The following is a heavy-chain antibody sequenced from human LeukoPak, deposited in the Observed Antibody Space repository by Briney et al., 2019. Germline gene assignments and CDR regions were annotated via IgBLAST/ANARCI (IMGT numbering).Heavy chain of an antibody. CDR2: IIPIFGTA. CDR3: AREEAIRGYSYGPYFDY. CDR1: GYTFSSYG. V-gene: IGHV1-69*13. Sequence: GASVKVSCKASGYTFSSYGISWVRQAPGQGLEWMGGIIPIFGTANYAQKFQGRVTITADESTSTAYMELSSLRSEDTAVYYCAREEAIRGYSYGPYFDYWGQGTLVTVSS. D-gene: IGHD5-18*01. J-gene: IGHJ4*02.